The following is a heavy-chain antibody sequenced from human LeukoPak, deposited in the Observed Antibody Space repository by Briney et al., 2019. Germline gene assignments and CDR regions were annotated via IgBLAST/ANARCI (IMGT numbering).Heavy chain of an antibody. CDR2: ITNSGNSI. V-gene: IGHV3-48*04. Sequence: GGSLRLSCAASEFTFSSYSMNWVRQAPGKGLEWVSYITNSGNSISYADSVKGRFTISRDNAKNSLYLQMNSLRAEDTAVYYCARDEDKVGAFDIWGQGTMVTVSS. D-gene: IGHD1-26*01. CDR3: ARDEDKVGAFDI. CDR1: EFTFSSYS. J-gene: IGHJ3*02.